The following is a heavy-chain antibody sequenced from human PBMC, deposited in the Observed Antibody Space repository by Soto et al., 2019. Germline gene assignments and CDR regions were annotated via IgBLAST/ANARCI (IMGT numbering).Heavy chain of an antibody. Sequence: EVQLVESGGGLVKPGGSLRLSCAASGFTFSSYSMNWVRQAPWKGLEWVSSISSSSSYIYYADSVKGRFTITRDNAKNSLYLQMNSLRAEDTAVYYCARGGGLWFGERRPVDVWGKGTTVSVSS. V-gene: IGHV3-21*01. J-gene: IGHJ6*04. CDR2: ISSSSSYI. CDR1: GFTFSSYS. D-gene: IGHD3-10*01. CDR3: ARGGGLWFGERRPVDV.